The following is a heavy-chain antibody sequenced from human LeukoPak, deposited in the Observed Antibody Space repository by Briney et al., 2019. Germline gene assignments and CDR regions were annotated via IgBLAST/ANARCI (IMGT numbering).Heavy chain of an antibody. D-gene: IGHD4-17*01. J-gene: IGHJ3*01. CDR2: IIVGSGAT. Sequence: PGASVKVSCKTSGFTFSTSAVQWVRQARGQRLEWIGWIIVGSGATNYAQSLQGRFTITRDMSTNTAYMELSSLGSEDSAVYYCAAELYGVYTDCCTFHLWGQGTLVTVSS. V-gene: IGHV1-58*01. CDR1: GFTFSTSA. CDR3: AAELYGVYTDCCTFHL.